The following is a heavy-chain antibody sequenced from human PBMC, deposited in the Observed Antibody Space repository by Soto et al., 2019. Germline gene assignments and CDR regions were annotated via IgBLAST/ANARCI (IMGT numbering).Heavy chain of an antibody. CDR2: ISSSSSYI. CDR1: GFTFSSYS. D-gene: IGHD6-6*01. J-gene: IGHJ6*02. Sequence: GGSLRLSCAASGFTFSSYSMNWVRQAPGKGLEWVSSISSSSSYIYYADSVKGRFTISRDNAKNSLYLQMNSLRAEDTAVYYCARVMYSSSPGDYYYYYGMDVWGQGTTVTVSS. V-gene: IGHV3-21*01. CDR3: ARVMYSSSPGDYYYYYGMDV.